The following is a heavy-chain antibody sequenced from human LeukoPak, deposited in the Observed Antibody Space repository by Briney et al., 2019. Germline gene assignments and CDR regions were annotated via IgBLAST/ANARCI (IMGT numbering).Heavy chain of an antibody. V-gene: IGHV1-46*01. J-gene: IGHJ3*02. CDR1: GYTFTSYY. CDR2: INPSGGST. CDR3: ARVDDVLTGSAFDI. D-gene: IGHD3-9*01. Sequence: ASVKVSCKASGYTFTSYYMHWVRQAPGQGLEWMGIINPSGGSTSYAQKFQGRVTMTRDTSTSTAYMELSRLRSDDTALYYCARVDDVLTGSAFDIWGQGTMVTVSS.